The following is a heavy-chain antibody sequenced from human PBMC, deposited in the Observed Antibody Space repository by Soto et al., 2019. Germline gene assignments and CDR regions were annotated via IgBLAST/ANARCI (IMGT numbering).Heavy chain of an antibody. V-gene: IGHV2-5*05. CDR2: IYWDDDK. D-gene: IGHD2-15*01. CDR3: VHRRYSSYFDS. Sequence: QITLKESGPTLVKPKETLTLTCIYSGFSFSSVGEGVGWVRQPPGKALEWLALIYWDDDKKYGPSLEDRITVTRDTSKSQVVFTMINMDPVDTATYYCVHRRYSSYFDSWGQGTRVTVPS. CDR1: GFSFSSVGEG. J-gene: IGHJ4*02.